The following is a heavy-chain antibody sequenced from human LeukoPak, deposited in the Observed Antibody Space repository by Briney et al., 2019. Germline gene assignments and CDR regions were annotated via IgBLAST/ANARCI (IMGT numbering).Heavy chain of an antibody. V-gene: IGHV3-30-3*01. Sequence: GRSLRLSCAASGFTFSSYAMHWVRQAPGKGLEWVAVISYDRSNKYYADSVKGRFTISRDNAKNSLFLQMNSLRAEDTGIYYCARGFWSASNYWGQGTLVTVSS. CDR1: GFTFSSYA. D-gene: IGHD3-3*01. CDR2: ISYDRSNK. CDR3: ARGFWSASNY. J-gene: IGHJ4*02.